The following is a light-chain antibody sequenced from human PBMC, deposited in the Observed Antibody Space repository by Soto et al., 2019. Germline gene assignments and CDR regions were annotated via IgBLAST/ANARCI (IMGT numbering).Light chain of an antibody. CDR3: QQYNNWPGT. CDR1: QSVSSK. CDR2: GAS. Sequence: ELVLTQSPGTLSVSPGERATLSCRASQSVSSKLAWYQQKPGQAPRLLFYGASTGATGIPARFSGSGSETEFTLSISSLQSEDFAVYYCQQYNNWPGTSGQGTKVDIK. J-gene: IGKJ1*01. V-gene: IGKV3-15*01.